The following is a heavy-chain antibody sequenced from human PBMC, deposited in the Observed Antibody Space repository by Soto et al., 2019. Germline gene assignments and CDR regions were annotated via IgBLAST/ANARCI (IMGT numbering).Heavy chain of an antibody. CDR1: GFTFSSYS. J-gene: IGHJ2*01. D-gene: IGHD3-22*01. V-gene: IGHV3-21*01. CDR2: ISSSSSYI. Sequence: EVQLVESGGGLVKPGGSLRLSCAASGFTFSSYSMNWVRQAPGKGLEWVSSISSSSSYIYYADSVKGRFTISRDNAKNSLYLQMNSLRAEDTAVYYCASGGYYYDSSGYYALGWYFDLWGRGTLVTVSS. CDR3: ASGGYYYDSSGYYALGWYFDL.